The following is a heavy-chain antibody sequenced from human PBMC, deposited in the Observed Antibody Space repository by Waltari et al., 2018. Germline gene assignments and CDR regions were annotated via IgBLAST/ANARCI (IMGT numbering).Heavy chain of an antibody. CDR2: IRNSVDTP. CDR3: AKSSFNYDFVMAT. J-gene: IGHJ5*02. CDR1: GFPLDDFP. V-gene: IGHV3-23*01. Sequence: EVHLLESGGGLVQPGESLRLSCAVSGFPLDDFPMTWVRQVSGKGLEWVSSIRNSVDTPFYADSVGGRFTISKDISKNTLFLDMIGLRGEDTATYYCAKSSFNYDFVMATWDQGALVTVSS. D-gene: IGHD3-3*01.